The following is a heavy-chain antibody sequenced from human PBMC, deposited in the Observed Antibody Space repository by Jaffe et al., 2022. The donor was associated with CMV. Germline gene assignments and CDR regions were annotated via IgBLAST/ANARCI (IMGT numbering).Heavy chain of an antibody. V-gene: IGHV4-39*01. CDR2: IYYSGST. Sequence: QLQLQESGPGLVKPSETLSLTCTVSGGSISSSSYYWGWIRQPPGKGLEWIGSIYYSGSTYYNPSLKSRVTISVDTSKNQFSLKLSSVTAADTAVYYCARLSIAAAGQTEYYFDYWGQGTLVTVSS. J-gene: IGHJ4*02. D-gene: IGHD6-13*01. CDR1: GGSISSSSYY. CDR3: ARLSIAAAGQTEYYFDY.